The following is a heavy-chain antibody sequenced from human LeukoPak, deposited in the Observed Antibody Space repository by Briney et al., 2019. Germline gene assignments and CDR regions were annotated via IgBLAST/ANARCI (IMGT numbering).Heavy chain of an antibody. J-gene: IGHJ4*02. CDR2: MSGSGGTT. D-gene: IGHD6-13*01. V-gene: IGHV3-23*01. Sequence: GGSLRLSCAASGFIFSNYALKCVRQAPGKGLEWGSVMSGSGGTTYYADSVKGRFTISRDNSKNTLYLQMNSLRAEDTAVYYCAKRVAASDPYFDYWGQGTLVTVSS. CDR1: GFIFSNYA. CDR3: AKRVAASDPYFDY.